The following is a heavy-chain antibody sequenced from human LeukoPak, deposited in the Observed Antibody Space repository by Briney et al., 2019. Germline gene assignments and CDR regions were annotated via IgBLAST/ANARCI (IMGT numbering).Heavy chain of an antibody. Sequence: PGGSLRLSCAASGFTFSSYSMNWVRQAPGKGLEWVSSISSSSSYINYADSVKGRFTISRDNAKNSLYMQMNSLRAEDTGVYYCARSPGATWSFDYWGQGTLVTVSS. J-gene: IGHJ4*02. CDR1: GFTFSSYS. CDR2: ISSSSSYI. D-gene: IGHD1-1*01. CDR3: ARSPGATWSFDY. V-gene: IGHV3-21*01.